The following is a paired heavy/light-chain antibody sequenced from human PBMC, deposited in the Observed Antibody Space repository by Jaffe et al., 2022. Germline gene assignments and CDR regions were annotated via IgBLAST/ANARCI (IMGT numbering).Light chain of an antibody. Sequence: DVVMTQSPLSLPVTLGQPASISCRSSQSLVHSDGNTYLTWFQQRPGQSPRRLIYKVSNRDSGVPDRFSGSGSGTDFTLKISRVEAEDVGVYYCMQVTHWPLTFGGGTKVEIK. CDR1: QSLVHSDGNTY. CDR2: KVS. V-gene: IGKV2-30*02. CDR3: MQVTHWPLT. J-gene: IGKJ4*01.
Heavy chain of an antibody. CDR1: EFTFSNYA. J-gene: IGHJ3*02. CDR3: AKGGGICSGGSCERHAFDI. CDR2: ISGSGGST. Sequence: EVQLLESGGGLVQPGGSLRLSCAASEFTFSNYAMNWVRQAPGKGLEWVSTISGSGGSTFYADSVKGRFTISRDNSKNTLYLQMNSLRAEDTAVYFCAKGGGICSGGSCERHAFDIWGQGTMVTVSS. V-gene: IGHV3-23*01. D-gene: IGHD2-15*01.